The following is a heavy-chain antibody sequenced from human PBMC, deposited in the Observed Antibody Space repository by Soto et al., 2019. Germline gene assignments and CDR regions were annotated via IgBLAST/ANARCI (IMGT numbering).Heavy chain of an antibody. Sequence: SETLSLTCTVSGVSIGSGDFYWSWIRQPPGKGLEWIGYIYISGTTFYNPSLRSRITISLDTSTNQVSLKLSSVTAADTAVYFCARLPTPYYYASDGTVDYWGQGTPVPVYS. J-gene: IGHJ4*02. CDR2: IYISGTT. D-gene: IGHD3-22*01. CDR3: ARLPTPYYYASDGTVDY. V-gene: IGHV4-30-4*01. CDR1: GVSIGSGDFY.